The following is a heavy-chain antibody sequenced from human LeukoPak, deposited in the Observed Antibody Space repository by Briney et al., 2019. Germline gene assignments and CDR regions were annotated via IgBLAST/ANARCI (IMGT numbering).Heavy chain of an antibody. J-gene: IGHJ4*02. CDR2: IYHSGST. Sequence: PSGTLSLTCAVSGGSISSSNWWSWVRQPPGKGLEWIGEIYHSGSTNYNPSLKSRVTISVDTSKNQFSLKLSSVTAADTAVYYCARGFIPWVTWRTYYDFRQVGYFDYWGQGPLVAVSS. CDR1: GGSISSSNW. CDR3: ARGFIPWVTWRTYYDFRQVGYFDY. V-gene: IGHV4-4*02. D-gene: IGHD3-3*01.